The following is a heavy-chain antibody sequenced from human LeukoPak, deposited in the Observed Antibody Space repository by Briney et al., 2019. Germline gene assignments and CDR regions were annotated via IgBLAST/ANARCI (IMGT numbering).Heavy chain of an antibody. J-gene: IGHJ4*02. CDR2: IYYSGST. D-gene: IGHD3-22*01. V-gene: IGHV4-59*11. CDR3: ARGYYDSSGLYFDY. Sequence: SETLSLTCTVSGGSISSHYWSWTRQPPGKGLEWIGYIYYSGSTNYNPSLKSRVTISVDTSKNQFSLKLSSVTAADTAVYYCARGYYDSSGLYFDYWGQGTLVTVSS. CDR1: GGSISSHY.